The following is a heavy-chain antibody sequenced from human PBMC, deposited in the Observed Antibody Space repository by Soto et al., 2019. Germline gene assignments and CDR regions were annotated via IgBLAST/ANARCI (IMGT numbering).Heavy chain of an antibody. CDR2: IYPTDSDT. Sequence: PGESLQISCKGSGYSFTSYWIAWVRQMPGKGLEWMGIIYPTDSDTRYSPSFQGQVTISADKSISTAYLQWSSLKASDTAMYYCASLGWEVGAYYYYGRDGWGRGTTGTVSS. CDR3: ASLGWEVGAYYYYGRDG. V-gene: IGHV5-51*01. J-gene: IGHJ6*02. CDR1: GYSFTSYW. D-gene: IGHD1-26*01.